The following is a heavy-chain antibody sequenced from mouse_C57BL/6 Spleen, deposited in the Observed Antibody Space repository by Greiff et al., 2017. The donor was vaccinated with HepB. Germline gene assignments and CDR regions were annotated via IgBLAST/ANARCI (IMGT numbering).Heavy chain of an antibody. Sequence: EVKLVESGAELVRPGASVKLSCTASGFNIKDYYMHWVKQRPEQGLEWIGRIDPEDGDTEYAPKFQGKATMTADTSSNTAYLQLSSLTSEDTAVYYCTTPYYGSSYVGYFDVWGTGTTVTVSS. CDR1: GFNIKDYY. CDR2: IDPEDGDT. D-gene: IGHD1-1*01. CDR3: TTPYYGSSYVGYFDV. J-gene: IGHJ1*03. V-gene: IGHV14-1*01.